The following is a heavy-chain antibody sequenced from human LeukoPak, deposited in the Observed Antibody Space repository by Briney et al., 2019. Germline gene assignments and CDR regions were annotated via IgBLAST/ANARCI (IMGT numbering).Heavy chain of an antibody. Sequence: SVKVSCKASGGTFSSYAISWVRQAPGQGLEWMGGIIPIFGTANYAQKFQGRVTITTDESTSTAYMELSSLRSEDTAVYYRARGHDIVVVPAAIEGGAFDIWGQGTMVTVSS. D-gene: IGHD2-2*02. J-gene: IGHJ3*02. CDR2: IIPIFGTA. CDR3: ARGHDIVVVPAAIEGGAFDI. CDR1: GGTFSSYA. V-gene: IGHV1-69*05.